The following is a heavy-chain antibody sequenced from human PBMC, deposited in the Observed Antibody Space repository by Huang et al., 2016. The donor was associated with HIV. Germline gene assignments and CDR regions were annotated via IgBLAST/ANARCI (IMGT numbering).Heavy chain of an antibody. D-gene: IGHD3-22*01. Sequence: EVQLVESGGGLVQPGRSLRLSCAASGFTFDDYAFHWVRQAPGRGLGCVSGINWNSGNIGYADSVKGRFTISRDNAKNSLFLQMTSLRAEDTAFYYCAKDMTSYYDSSDSFDYWGQGTLVTISS. CDR3: AKDMTSYYDSSDSFDY. CDR2: INWNSGNI. CDR1: GFTFDDYA. J-gene: IGHJ4*02. V-gene: IGHV3-9*01.